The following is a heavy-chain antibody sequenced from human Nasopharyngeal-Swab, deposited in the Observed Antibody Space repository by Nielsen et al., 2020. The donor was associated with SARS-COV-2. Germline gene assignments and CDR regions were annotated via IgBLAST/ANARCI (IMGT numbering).Heavy chain of an antibody. V-gene: IGHV4-39*01. Sequence: WIRQPPGKGLEWIGSIYYSGSTYYNPSLKSRVTISADTSKNQFSLKLSSVTAADTAVYYCARPGYDSSGYTSYFDYWGRGTLITVSS. CDR3: ARPGYDSSGYTSYFDY. J-gene: IGHJ4*02. CDR2: IYYSGST. D-gene: IGHD3-22*01.